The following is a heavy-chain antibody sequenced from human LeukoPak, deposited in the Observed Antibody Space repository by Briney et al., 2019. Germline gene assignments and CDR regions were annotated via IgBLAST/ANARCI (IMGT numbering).Heavy chain of an antibody. CDR1: GYTFTSYG. Sequence: ASVKVSCKASGYTFTSYGISWVRQAPGQGLEWMGWISAYNGNTNYAQKFQGRVTMTEDTSTDTAYMELSSLRSEDTAVYYCASYGLQSGMDVWGQGTTVTVSS. CDR3: ASYGLQSGMDV. D-gene: IGHD4-11*01. CDR2: ISAYNGNT. J-gene: IGHJ6*02. V-gene: IGHV1-18*01.